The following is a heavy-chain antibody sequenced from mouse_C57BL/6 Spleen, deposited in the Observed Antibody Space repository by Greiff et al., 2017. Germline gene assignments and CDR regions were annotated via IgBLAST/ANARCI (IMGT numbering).Heavy chain of an antibody. D-gene: IGHD2-3*01. J-gene: IGHJ3*01. CDR2: IYPGSGNT. Sequence: VKLVESGAELVRPGASVKLSCKASGYTFTDYYINWVKQRPGQGLEWIARIYPGSGNTYYNEKFKGKATLTAEKSSSTAYMQLSSLTSEDSAVYFCARDGYYVDWFAYWGQGTLVTVSA. V-gene: IGHV1-76*01. CDR3: ARDGYYVDWFAY. CDR1: GYTFTDYY.